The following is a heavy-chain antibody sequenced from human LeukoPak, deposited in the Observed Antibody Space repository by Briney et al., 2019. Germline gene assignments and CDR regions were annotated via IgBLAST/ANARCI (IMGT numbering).Heavy chain of an antibody. CDR3: ARVHGY. V-gene: IGHV4-34*01. J-gene: IGHJ4*02. CDR1: GGSISSYY. CDR2: INHSGST. Sequence: SETLSLTCTVSGGSISSYYWSWIRQPPGKGLEWIGEINHSGSTNYNPSLKSRVTISVDTSKNQFSLKLSSVTAADTAVYYCARVHGYWGQGTLVTVSS.